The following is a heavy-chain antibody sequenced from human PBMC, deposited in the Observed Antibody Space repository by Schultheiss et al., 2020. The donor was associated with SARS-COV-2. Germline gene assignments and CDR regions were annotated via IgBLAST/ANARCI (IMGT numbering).Heavy chain of an antibody. V-gene: IGHV4-59*12. CDR2: INHGEAT. CDR1: GGSISSYY. Sequence: SETLSLTCTVSGGSISSYYWSWIRQPPGKGLEWIGEINHGEATNYNPSLKSRVTMSVDSSKNQFSLKLNSVTAADTAVYYCARSEYGVSSAFDMWGQGTMVTVSS. J-gene: IGHJ3*02. CDR3: ARSEYGVSSAFDM. D-gene: IGHD6-6*01.